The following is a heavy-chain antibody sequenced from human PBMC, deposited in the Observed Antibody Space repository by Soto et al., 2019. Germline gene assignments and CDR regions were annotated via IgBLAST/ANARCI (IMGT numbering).Heavy chain of an antibody. CDR3: ARHRLAAAGPFDY. J-gene: IGHJ4*02. CDR1: GYIFTSYW. CDR2: IDPSDSYT. D-gene: IGHD6-13*01. Sequence: GESLKISCKCSGYIFTSYWISWVRQMPGKGLEWMGRIDPSDSYTNYSPSFQGHVTISADKSISTSYLQWSSLKASDTAMYYCARHRLAAAGPFDYWGQGTLVTVS. V-gene: IGHV5-10-1*01.